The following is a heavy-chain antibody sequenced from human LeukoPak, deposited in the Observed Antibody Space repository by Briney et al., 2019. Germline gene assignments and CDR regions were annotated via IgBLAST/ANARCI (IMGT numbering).Heavy chain of an antibody. CDR1: GDSFSGYY. CDR3: AGGGGGATSNSN. Sequence: PADTLSLTRAVDGDSFSGYYWSWISHPPGKGLEWIGEINHSGSTNYNPSLTSRVTISVHTSKNLCCLRLSSVAAADSAVYYCAGGGGGATSNSNWGQGTLVTVSS. D-gene: IGHD1-26*01. V-gene: IGHV4-34*01. J-gene: IGHJ4*02. CDR2: INHSGST.